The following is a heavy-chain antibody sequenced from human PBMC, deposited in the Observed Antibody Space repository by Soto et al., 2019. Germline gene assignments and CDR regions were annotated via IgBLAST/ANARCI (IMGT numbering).Heavy chain of an antibody. CDR3: ARLYLEGPIYDFWSGYYSPQFDY. CDR1: GGSISSSSYY. CDR2: IYYSGST. J-gene: IGHJ4*02. D-gene: IGHD3-3*01. Sequence: PSETLSLTCTVSGGSISSSSYYWGWIRQPPGKGLEWIGSIYYSGSTYYNPSLKSRVTISVDTSKNQFSLKLSSVTAADTAVYYCARLYLEGPIYDFWSGYYSPQFDYWGQGTLVTVSS. V-gene: IGHV4-39*01.